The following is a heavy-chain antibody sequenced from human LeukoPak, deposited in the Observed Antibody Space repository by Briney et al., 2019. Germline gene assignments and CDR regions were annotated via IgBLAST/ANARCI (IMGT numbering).Heavy chain of an antibody. J-gene: IGHJ4*02. CDR3: ASTNLAARGAY. CDR1: GFTFSSYS. Sequence: GGSLRLSCAASGFTFSSYSMNWVRQAPGKGLEWVSSISSSSSYIYYADSVRGRFTISRDNAKNSLYLQMNSLRAEDTAVYYCASTNLAARGAYWGQGTLVTVSS. D-gene: IGHD6-13*01. V-gene: IGHV3-21*01. CDR2: ISSSSSYI.